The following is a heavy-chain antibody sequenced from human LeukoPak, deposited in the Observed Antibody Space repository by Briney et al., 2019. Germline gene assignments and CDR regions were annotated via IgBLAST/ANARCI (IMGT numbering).Heavy chain of an antibody. CDR1: GGSISSYY. V-gene: IGHV4-59*01. CDR2: IYYSGST. CDR3: ARGLVGARYYFDY. Sequence: SETQSLTCTVSGGSISSYYWSWIRQPPGKGLEWIGYIYYSGSTNYNPSLKSRVTISVDTSKNQFSLKLNSVTAADTAVYYCARGLVGARYYFDYWGQGTLVTVSS. D-gene: IGHD1-26*01. J-gene: IGHJ4*02.